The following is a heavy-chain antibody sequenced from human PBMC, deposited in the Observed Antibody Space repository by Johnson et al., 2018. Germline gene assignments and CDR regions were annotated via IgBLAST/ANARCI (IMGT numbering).Heavy chain of an antibody. J-gene: IGHJ3*02. Sequence: VQSGRSLRLSCAASGFIFDDYALHWVRQAPGKGLEWVSGISWNSGSLGYADSVKGRFPISSDNSKNTLHLQMNSLRAVDTAVYYCAKDPGHSTSWYFVNTFDIWGQGTMVSVSS. CDR3: AKDPGHSTSWYFVNTFDI. CDR2: ISWNSGSL. V-gene: IGHV3-9*01. D-gene: IGHD6-13*01. CDR1: GFIFDDYA.